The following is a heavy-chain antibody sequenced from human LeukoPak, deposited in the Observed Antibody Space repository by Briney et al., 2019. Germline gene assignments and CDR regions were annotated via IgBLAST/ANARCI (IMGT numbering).Heavy chain of an antibody. Sequence: ASVKVSCKASGYTFTSYDINWVRQATGQGLEWMGWMNPNSGNTGYAQKFQGRVTMTRNTSISTAYMELSSLRSEDTAVYYCARQYYDILTGYYPIDYWGQGTLVTVSS. V-gene: IGHV1-8*01. D-gene: IGHD3-9*01. CDR1: GYTFTSYD. CDR3: ARQYYDILTGYYPIDY. J-gene: IGHJ4*02. CDR2: MNPNSGNT.